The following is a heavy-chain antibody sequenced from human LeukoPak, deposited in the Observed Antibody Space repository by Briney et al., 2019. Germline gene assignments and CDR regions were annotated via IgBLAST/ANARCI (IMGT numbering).Heavy chain of an antibody. V-gene: IGHV3-23*01. Sequence: GGSLRLSCAASGFSFSDSAVSWVRHSPGEGLKWVSSISDTGGGTYYADSVKGRFTITRDNSRNTVNLQMNSLRAGDTARYYCAKGGQDFDFWRFDLWGQGILVIVSS. CDR2: ISDTGGGT. CDR3: AKGGQDFDFWRFDL. CDR1: GFSFSDSA. J-gene: IGHJ5*02. D-gene: IGHD3-3*01.